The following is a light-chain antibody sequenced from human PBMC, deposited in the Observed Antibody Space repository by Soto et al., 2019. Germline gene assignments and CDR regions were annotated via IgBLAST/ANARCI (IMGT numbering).Light chain of an antibody. CDR1: QSLGSKY. J-gene: IGKJ1*01. CDR2: ATS. V-gene: IGKV3-20*01. CDR3: QQCAVSRT. Sequence: EIDLTQSPGTLSLSPGERATLSCRASQSLGSKYLGWYQQRPGQPPRLLIYATSDRAPGIPDRCSGSASGTAFSLTISRLEPEDFAVYYCQQCAVSRTFGQGTKVEIQ.